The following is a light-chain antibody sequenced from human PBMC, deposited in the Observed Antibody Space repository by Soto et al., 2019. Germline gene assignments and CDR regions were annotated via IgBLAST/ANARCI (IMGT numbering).Light chain of an antibody. CDR3: SSYSISTAYL. V-gene: IGLV2-14*01. J-gene: IGLJ1*01. CDR1: SSDVGGYDY. Sequence: QSALTQPASVSGSPGQSITISCTGTSSDVGGYDYVSWYQLHPGKAPKLMVFEVSNRPSGVSYRFSGSKSGNTASLTISGLQAEDEAHYFCSSYSISTAYLFGAGTKVNV. CDR2: EVS.